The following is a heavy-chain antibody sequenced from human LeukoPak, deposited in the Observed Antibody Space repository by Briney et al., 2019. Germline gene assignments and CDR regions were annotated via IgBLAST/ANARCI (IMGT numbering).Heavy chain of an antibody. J-gene: IGHJ3*02. CDR3: ARYYDSSGYTQGAFDI. Sequence: GGSLRLSCAASGFSVSTNFMSWVCQAPGKGLEWVSSFYRGGSTRYVDSVKGRFTTSRDHSKNTMYLQMNSLRVEDTAVYYCARYYDSSGYTQGAFDIWGQGTMVTVS. V-gene: IGHV3-66*02. D-gene: IGHD3-22*01. CDR2: FYRGGST. CDR1: GFSVSTNF.